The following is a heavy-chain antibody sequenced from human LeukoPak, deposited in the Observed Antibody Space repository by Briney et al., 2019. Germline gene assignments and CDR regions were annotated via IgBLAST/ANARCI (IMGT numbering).Heavy chain of an antibody. D-gene: IGHD4-17*01. CDR2: IYSGGST. CDR3: ARRIKTTVTSDAFDI. CDR1: GFTVSSNY. Sequence: PGGSLRLSCAASGFTVSSNYMSWVRQAPGKGPEWVSVIYSGGSTYYADSVKGRFTISRHNSKNTLYLQMNSLRAEGTAVYYCARRIKTTVTSDAFDIWGQGTMVTVSS. J-gene: IGHJ3*02. V-gene: IGHV3-53*04.